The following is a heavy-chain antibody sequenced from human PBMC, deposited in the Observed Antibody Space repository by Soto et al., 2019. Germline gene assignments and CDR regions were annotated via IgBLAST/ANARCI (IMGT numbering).Heavy chain of an antibody. CDR1: GGSISSYY. D-gene: IGHD1-20*01. Sequence: GGSISSYYWSWIRQPPGKGLEWIGYIYYSGSTNYNPSLKSRVTISVDTSKNQFSLKLSSVTAADTAVYYCARRYGYSFDYWGQGTLVTVSS. J-gene: IGHJ4*02. CDR2: IYYSGST. CDR3: ARRYGYSFDY. V-gene: IGHV4-59*08.